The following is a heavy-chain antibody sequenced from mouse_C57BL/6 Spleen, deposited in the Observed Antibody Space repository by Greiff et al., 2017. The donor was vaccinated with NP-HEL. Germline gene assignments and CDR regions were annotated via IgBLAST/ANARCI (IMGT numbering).Heavy chain of an antibody. D-gene: IGHD2-3*01. V-gene: IGHV5-4*01. CDR2: ISDGGSYT. J-gene: IGHJ3*01. Sequence: EVKLMESGGGLVKPGGSLKLSCAASGFTFSSYAMSWVRQTPEKRLEWVATISDGGSYTYYPDNVKGRFTISRDNAKNNLYLQMSHLKSEDTAMYYCARDRGLLRKEGGFAYWGQGTLVTVSA. CDR1: GFTFSSYA. CDR3: ARDRGLLRKEGGFAY.